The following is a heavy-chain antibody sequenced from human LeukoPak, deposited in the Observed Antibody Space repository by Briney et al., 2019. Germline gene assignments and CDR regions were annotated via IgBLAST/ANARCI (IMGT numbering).Heavy chain of an antibody. Sequence: GGSLRLSCAASGFTFSSYGMHWVRQAPGKGLEWVAVISYDGSNKYYADSVKGRFTISRDNSKNTLYLQMNSLRAEDTAVYYCAKGQWRGHDILTVPDAFDIWGQGTMVTVSS. V-gene: IGHV3-30*18. D-gene: IGHD3-9*01. CDR2: ISYDGSNK. CDR1: GFTFSSYG. CDR3: AKGQWRGHDILTVPDAFDI. J-gene: IGHJ3*02.